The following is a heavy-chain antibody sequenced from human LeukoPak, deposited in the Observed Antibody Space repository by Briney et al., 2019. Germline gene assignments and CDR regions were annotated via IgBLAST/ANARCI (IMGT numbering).Heavy chain of an antibody. D-gene: IGHD3-3*01. V-gene: IGHV4-59*11. CDR3: ARDGGNYDFWSGCSFGPPWFDP. J-gene: IGHJ5*02. Sequence: PSETLSLTCTVSGGSISSHYWSWIRQPPGKGLEWIGYIYYSGSTNYNPSLKSRVTISVDTSKNQFSLKLSSVTAADTAVYYCARDGGNYDFWSGCSFGPPWFDPWGQGTLVTVSS. CDR1: GGSISSHY. CDR2: IYYSGST.